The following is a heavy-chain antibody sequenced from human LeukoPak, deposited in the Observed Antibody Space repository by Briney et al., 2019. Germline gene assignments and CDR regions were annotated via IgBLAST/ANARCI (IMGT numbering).Heavy chain of an antibody. Sequence: GGSLRLSCAASGFTFSSYAMSWVRQAPGKGLEWVSAISGSGGSTYYADSVKGRFTISRDNSKNTLYLQMNSLRAEDTAVYYCAKVGVEGFGELLQYYYYGMDVWGQGTTATVSS. CDR1: GFTFSSYA. D-gene: IGHD3-10*01. J-gene: IGHJ6*02. CDR3: AKVGVEGFGELLQYYYYGMDV. V-gene: IGHV3-23*01. CDR2: ISGSGGST.